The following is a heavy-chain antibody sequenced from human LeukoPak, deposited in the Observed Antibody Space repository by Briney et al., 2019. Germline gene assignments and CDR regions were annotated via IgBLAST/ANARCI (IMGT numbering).Heavy chain of an antibody. CDR1: GFTFSSYG. CDR2: IRYDGSNK. V-gene: IGHV3-30*02. J-gene: IGHJ6*03. Sequence: GGSLRLSCAASGFTFSSYGMHWVRQAPGKGLEWVAFIRYDGSNKYYADSVKGRFTISRDNSKNTLYLQMNSLRAEDTAVYYCALPRSTSARDYYYYCYMDVWGKGTTVTVSS. CDR3: ALPRSTSARDYYYYCYMDV.